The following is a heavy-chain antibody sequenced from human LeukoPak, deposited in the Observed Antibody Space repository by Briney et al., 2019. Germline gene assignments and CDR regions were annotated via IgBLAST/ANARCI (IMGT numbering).Heavy chain of an antibody. J-gene: IGHJ4*02. V-gene: IGHV3-30*18. D-gene: IGHD2-15*01. Sequence: PGGSLRLSCAASGFTFSSYGMHWVRQAPGKGLEWVAVISYDGSNKYYADSVKGRFTISRDNSKNTLYLQMNSLRAEDTAVYYCAKEAPDIVVVVAAGYYFDYWGQGTLVTVSS. CDR3: AKEAPDIVVVVAAGYYFDY. CDR2: ISYDGSNK. CDR1: GFTFSSYG.